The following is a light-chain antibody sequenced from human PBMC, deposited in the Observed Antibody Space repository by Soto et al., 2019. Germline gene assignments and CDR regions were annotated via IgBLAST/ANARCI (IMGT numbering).Light chain of an antibody. V-gene: IGLV1-44*01. J-gene: IGLJ2*01. Sequence: QAVVTQPPSASGTPGQRVTISCSGSSSNIGSNTVNWYQQLPGTAPKLLIYSNNQRPSGVPDRFSGSKSGTSASLAISGLQSEDGADYYCAAWDDSLNGPVVFGGGTKVTVL. CDR2: SNN. CDR3: AAWDDSLNGPVV. CDR1: SSNIGSNT.